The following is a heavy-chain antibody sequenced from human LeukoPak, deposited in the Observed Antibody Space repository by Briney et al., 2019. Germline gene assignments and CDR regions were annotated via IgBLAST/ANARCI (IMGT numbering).Heavy chain of an antibody. V-gene: IGHV1-2*02. CDR2: INPNSGGT. CDR3: ARVGYCSRGVCYNYDY. Sequence: ASVKVSCKASGYSFTGNYMHWVRQAPGQGFEWMGWINPNSGGTNYAQKFKGRVLMTRDTSISTAYLELSSLKSDDTAVYYCARVGYCSRGVCYNYDYWGQGTQVTVSS. CDR1: GYSFTGNY. D-gene: IGHD2-8*01. J-gene: IGHJ4*02.